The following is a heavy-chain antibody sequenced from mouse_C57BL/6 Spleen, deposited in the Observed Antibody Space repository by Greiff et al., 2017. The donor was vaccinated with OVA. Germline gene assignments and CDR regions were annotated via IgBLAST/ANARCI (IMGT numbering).Heavy chain of an antibody. Sequence: ESGPGLVKPSQSLSLTCSVTGYSITSGYYWNWIRQFPGNNLEWMGYISYDGSNNYNPSLKNRISITRDTSKNQFFLKLNSVTTEDTATYYCAYDGYYWFAYWGQGTLVTVSA. V-gene: IGHV3-6*01. CDR2: ISYDGSN. D-gene: IGHD2-3*01. J-gene: IGHJ3*01. CDR3: AYDGYYWFAY. CDR1: GYSITSGYY.